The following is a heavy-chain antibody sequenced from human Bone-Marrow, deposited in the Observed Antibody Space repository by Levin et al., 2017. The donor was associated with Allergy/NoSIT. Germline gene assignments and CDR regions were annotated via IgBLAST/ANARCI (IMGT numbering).Heavy chain of an antibody. CDR1: GFSISTGFF. J-gene: IGHJ3*02. CDR2: FNYNGAT. D-gene: IGHD3-3*01. Sequence: RPSETLSLTCAVSGFSISTGFFWGWIRQPPGKGLEWIGTFNYNGATYYNPSLESRVTISADSSKNQFFLNMTSVTDADTAVYYCARDNSPLYYGFWSGSPIWGQGTMVTVS. V-gene: IGHV4-38-2*02. CDR3: ARDNSPLYYGFWSGSPI.